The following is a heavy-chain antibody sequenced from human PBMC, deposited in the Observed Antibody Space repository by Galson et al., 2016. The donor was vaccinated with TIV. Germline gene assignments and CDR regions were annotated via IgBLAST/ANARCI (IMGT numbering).Heavy chain of an antibody. CDR3: ARARRGYCSGGSCLPGY. V-gene: IGHV1-8*01. CDR2: MNPNSGNA. Sequence: SVKVSCKASGYTFNNYDISWVRQATGQGLEWMGWMNPNSGNAGYAQKFQGRVTMTSNTSVNTAYMEVRSLRFEDTAVYCCARARRGYCSGGSCLPGYWGQGTLVTVSS. CDR1: GYTFNNYD. J-gene: IGHJ4*02. D-gene: IGHD2-15*01.